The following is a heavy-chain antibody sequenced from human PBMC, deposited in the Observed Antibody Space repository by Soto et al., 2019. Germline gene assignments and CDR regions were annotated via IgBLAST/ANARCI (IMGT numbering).Heavy chain of an antibody. CDR3: ASDSMIRGAPSFEY. CDR1: GYTFTSYG. V-gene: IGHV1-18*04. Sequence: QVQLVQSGAEVKKHGASVKVSCKASGYTFTSYGISWVRQAPGQGLEWMGWISAYNGNTNYAQKRQGRVTMTTDTSTSRDYMELRSLRSDNTAVYSCASDSMIRGAPSFEYWGQGTLDTVSS. D-gene: IGHD3-10*01. CDR2: ISAYNGNT. J-gene: IGHJ4*02.